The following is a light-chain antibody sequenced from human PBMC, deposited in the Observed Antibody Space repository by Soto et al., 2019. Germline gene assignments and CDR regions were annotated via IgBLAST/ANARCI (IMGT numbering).Light chain of an antibody. CDR3: GTWDSSLSAYV. CDR1: SSNIGNNY. CDR2: ENN. J-gene: IGLJ1*01. V-gene: IGLV1-51*02. Sequence: QSVLTQPPSVSAAPGQKVTISYSGNSSNIGNNYVSWYQQLPGTAPKLLIYENNKRPSGIPDRFSGPKSGTSATLGITGLQTGDEADYYCGTWDSSLSAYVFGTGTKVTVL.